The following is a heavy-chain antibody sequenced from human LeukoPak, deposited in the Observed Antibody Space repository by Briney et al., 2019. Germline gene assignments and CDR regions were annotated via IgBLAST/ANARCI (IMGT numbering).Heavy chain of an antibody. D-gene: IGHD2-2*02. Sequence: GGSLRLSCAASGFTFSNYWMSWVRQAPGKGLEWVANIKQDGSEKYYVDSVKGRFTISRDNAKNSLYLQMNSLRAEDTAVYYCARAAYCSSTSCYSHYYGLDVWGQGTTVTVSS. CDR3: ARAAYCSSTSCYSHYYGLDV. CDR2: IKQDGSEK. J-gene: IGHJ6*02. V-gene: IGHV3-7*01. CDR1: GFTFSNYW.